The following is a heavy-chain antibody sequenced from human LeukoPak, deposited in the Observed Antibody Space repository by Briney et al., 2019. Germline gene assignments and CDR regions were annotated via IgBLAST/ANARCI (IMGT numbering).Heavy chain of an antibody. CDR1: GYTFTSYG. V-gene: IGHV1-18*01. CDR2: ISAYNGNT. J-gene: IGHJ4*02. CDR3: ARDSYDFWSGYYSNPFDY. D-gene: IGHD3-3*01. Sequence: GASVKVSCKASGYTFTSYGISWVRQAPGQGLVWMGWISAYNGNTNYAQKLQGRVTMTTDTSTSTAYMELRSLRSDDTAVYYCARDSYDFWSGYYSNPFDYWGQGTLVTVSS.